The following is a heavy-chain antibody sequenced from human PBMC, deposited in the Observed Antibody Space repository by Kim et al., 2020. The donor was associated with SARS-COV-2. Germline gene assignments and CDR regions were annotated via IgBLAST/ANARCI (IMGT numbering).Heavy chain of an antibody. CDR3: ARDHWKYYYDSSGYSTPDY. CDR2: INTNTGNP. Sequence: ASVKVSCKASGYTFTSYAMNWVRQAPGQGLEWMGWINTNTGNPTYAQGFTGRFVFSLDTSVSTAYLQISSLKAEDTAVYYCARDHWKYYYDSSGYSTPDYWGQGTLVTVSS. D-gene: IGHD3-22*01. J-gene: IGHJ4*02. CDR1: GYTFTSYA. V-gene: IGHV7-4-1*02.